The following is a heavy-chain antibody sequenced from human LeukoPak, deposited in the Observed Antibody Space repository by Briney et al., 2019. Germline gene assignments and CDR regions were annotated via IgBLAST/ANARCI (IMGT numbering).Heavy chain of an antibody. CDR2: IRYDGSNK. V-gene: IGHV3-30*02. CDR1: GFTFSSYG. D-gene: IGHD6-13*01. CDR3: ARGHGAAGRTPFDY. J-gene: IGHJ4*02. Sequence: QTGGSLRLSCAASGFTFSSYGMHWVRQAPGKGLEWVAFIRYDGSNKYYADSVKGRFTISRDNSKNTLYLQMNSLRAEDTALYYCARGHGAAGRTPFDYWGQGTLVTVSS.